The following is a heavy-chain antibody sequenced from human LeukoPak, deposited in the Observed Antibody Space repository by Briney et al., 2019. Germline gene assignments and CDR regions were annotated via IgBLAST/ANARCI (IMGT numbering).Heavy chain of an antibody. V-gene: IGHV3-23*03. CDR3: AKALPNYYDSSST. CDR2: IYSGGST. J-gene: IGHJ5*02. CDR1: GFTLSSYA. D-gene: IGHD3-22*01. Sequence: GGSLRLSCAASGFTLSSYAMSWVRQAPGKGLEWVSVIYSGGSTYYADSVKGRFTISRDNSKNTLYLQMNSLRAEDTAVYYCAKALPNYYDSSSTWGQGTLVTVSS.